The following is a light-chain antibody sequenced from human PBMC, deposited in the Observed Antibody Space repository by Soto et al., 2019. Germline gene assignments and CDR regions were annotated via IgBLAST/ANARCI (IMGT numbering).Light chain of an antibody. CDR3: QQYGRSPWT. CDR1: QSVSSAY. V-gene: IGKV3-20*01. J-gene: IGKJ1*01. CDR2: DAS. Sequence: EIVLTQSPGTLSLSRGERATLSCGASQSVSSAYLAWYQQKPGQAPRLLIYDASNRATGIPDRFSGSGSGTEFILTISRLESDDFAVYYCQQYGRSPWTFGQGTKVDIK.